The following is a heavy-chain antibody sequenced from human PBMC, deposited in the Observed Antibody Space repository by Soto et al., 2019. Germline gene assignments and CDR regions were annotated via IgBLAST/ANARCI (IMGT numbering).Heavy chain of an antibody. CDR1: GFTLSGSA. Sequence: EVQLVESGGGLVQPGESLKLSCAASGFTLSGSAVHWVRQASGKGLEWVGRIRSKTHSYATEYIASVKGRFTMSRDDSNNTAYLRMNGLKTDDTAVYYCTRSGGNYSFGYWGQGTLVTVSS. CDR3: TRSGGNYSFGY. J-gene: IGHJ4*02. D-gene: IGHD1-26*01. CDR2: IRSKTHSYAT. V-gene: IGHV3-73*02.